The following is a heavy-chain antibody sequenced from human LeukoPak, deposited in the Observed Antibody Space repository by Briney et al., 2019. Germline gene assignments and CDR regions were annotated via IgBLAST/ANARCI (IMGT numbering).Heavy chain of an antibody. Sequence: GGSLRLSCAASGFTFSDYYMNWIHQAPGKGLEWVLYISSSGTATYYADSVRGRFTISRDNANNSLHLQMNSLRAEDTAVYYCARGSSAWPRDAFDIWGQGTMVTVSS. CDR3: ARGSSAWPRDAFDI. V-gene: IGHV3-11*01. CDR1: GFTFSDYY. CDR2: ISSSGTAT. J-gene: IGHJ3*02. D-gene: IGHD6-19*01.